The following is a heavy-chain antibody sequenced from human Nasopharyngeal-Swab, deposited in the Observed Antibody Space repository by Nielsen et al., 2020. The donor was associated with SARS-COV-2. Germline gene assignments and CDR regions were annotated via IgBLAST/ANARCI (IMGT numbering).Heavy chain of an antibody. Sequence: GESLKISCSASGFIFKNYAMNWVRQAPGRGLEWVSAISGADDSTKYADSVKGRFTISRDNSKNTLDLQMNSLRAEDTAVYYCAKLASSSAFDHWGQGTLVTVSS. D-gene: IGHD6-6*01. V-gene: IGHV3-23*01. CDR3: AKLASSSAFDH. J-gene: IGHJ4*02. CDR2: ISGADDST. CDR1: GFIFKNYA.